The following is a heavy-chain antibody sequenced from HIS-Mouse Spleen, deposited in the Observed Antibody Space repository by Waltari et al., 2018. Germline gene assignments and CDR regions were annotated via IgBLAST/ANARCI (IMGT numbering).Heavy chain of an antibody. D-gene: IGHD1-26*01. J-gene: IGHJ4*02. CDR2: ISYDGRNK. Sequence: QVQLVESGGGVVQPGRSLRLSCAASGFTFSSYGMHWVRQAPGKGLEWVAVISYDGRNKYYADSVKGRFTISRDNSKNTLYLQMNSLRAEETAVYYCAKDRGSQFDYWGQGTLVTVSS. V-gene: IGHV3-30*18. CDR1: GFTFSSYG. CDR3: AKDRGSQFDY.